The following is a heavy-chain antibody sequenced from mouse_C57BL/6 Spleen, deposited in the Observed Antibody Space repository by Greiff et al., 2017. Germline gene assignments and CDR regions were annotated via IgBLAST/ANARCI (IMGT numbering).Heavy chain of an antibody. CDR2: INPNNGGT. Sequence: EVQLQQSGPELVKPGASVKISCKASGYTFTDYYMNWVKQSHGKSLEWIGDINPNNGGTSYNQKFKGKATLTVDKSSSTAYMELRSLTSEDSAVYYCARSRYDYDLYYWGQGTTLTVSS. CDR3: ARSRYDYDLYY. J-gene: IGHJ2*01. V-gene: IGHV1-26*01. D-gene: IGHD2-4*01. CDR1: GYTFTDYY.